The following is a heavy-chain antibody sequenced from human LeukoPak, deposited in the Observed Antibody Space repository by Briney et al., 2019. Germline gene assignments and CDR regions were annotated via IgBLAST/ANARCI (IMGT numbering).Heavy chain of an antibody. Sequence: RSSETLSFTCTGSGGSISSGGYYWSWIRQHPGKGLEWIGYIYFSGSTYYNPSLKNRVTISVDTSKNQFSLKLSSVTAADTAVYYCARVAWSSSWFVDSWGRGTLVTVSS. V-gene: IGHV4-31*03. D-gene: IGHD6-13*01. CDR3: ARVAWSSSWFVDS. CDR1: GGSISSGGYY. J-gene: IGHJ4*02. CDR2: IYFSGST.